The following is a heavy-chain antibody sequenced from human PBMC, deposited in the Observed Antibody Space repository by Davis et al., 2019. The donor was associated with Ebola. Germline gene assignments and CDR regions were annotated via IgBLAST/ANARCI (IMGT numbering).Heavy chain of an antibody. Sequence: GESLKISCKGSGYSFTSYWISWVRQMPGKGLEWMGRIDPSDSYTNYSPSFQGHVTISADKSISTAFLQWSSLKASDTAMYYCARLDYFDSSGYYKPLFYWGLGTPVTVSS. D-gene: IGHD3-22*01. CDR3: ARLDYFDSSGYYKPLFY. CDR1: GYSFTSYW. J-gene: IGHJ4*02. V-gene: IGHV5-10-1*01. CDR2: IDPSDSYT.